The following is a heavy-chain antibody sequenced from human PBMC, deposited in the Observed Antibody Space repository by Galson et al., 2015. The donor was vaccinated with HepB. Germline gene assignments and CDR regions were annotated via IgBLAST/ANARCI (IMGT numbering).Heavy chain of an antibody. Sequence: SLRLSCAASGFTFSSYAMHWVRQAPGKGLEYVSAISSNGGSTYYADSVKGRFTISRDNSKNTLYLQMSSLRAEDTAVYYCVKDRGTMVRGAYDALDIWGQGTMVTVSS. CDR2: ISSNGGST. D-gene: IGHD3-10*01. V-gene: IGHV3-64D*06. CDR3: VKDRGTMVRGAYDALDI. CDR1: GFTFSSYA. J-gene: IGHJ3*02.